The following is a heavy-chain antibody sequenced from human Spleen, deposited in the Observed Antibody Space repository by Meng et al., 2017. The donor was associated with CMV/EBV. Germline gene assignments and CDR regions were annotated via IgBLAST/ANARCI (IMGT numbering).Heavy chain of an antibody. CDR1: GYTRISYG. CDR3: ARDGIHSDTWYGDY. Sequence: SGYTRISYGSGWVRQAPGQGPEWMGWINTFNGNTNYAQKYQGRDTMTTDTSTNTAYMELRSLTSDDTAVYYCARDGIHSDTWYGDYWGQGTLVTVSS. D-gene: IGHD6-13*01. CDR2: INTFNGNT. J-gene: IGHJ4*02. V-gene: IGHV1-18*01.